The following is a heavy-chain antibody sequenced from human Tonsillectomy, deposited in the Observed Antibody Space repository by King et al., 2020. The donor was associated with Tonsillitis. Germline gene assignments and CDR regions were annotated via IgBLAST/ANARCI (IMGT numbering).Heavy chain of an antibody. J-gene: IGHJ3*02. CDR2: ISYDGSNK. Sequence: QVQLVESGGGVVQPGRYLRLSCAASGFTFSRYGMHWVRQAPGKGLEWVAVISYDGSNKYYADSVKGRFTISRDNSKNTLYLEMNSLWAEDTAVYYCAKKLGYKYDSSGTYGAFDSWGQGTMVTVSS. CDR3: AKKLGYKYDSSGTYGAFDS. D-gene: IGHD3-22*01. V-gene: IGHV3-30*18. CDR1: GFTFSRYG.